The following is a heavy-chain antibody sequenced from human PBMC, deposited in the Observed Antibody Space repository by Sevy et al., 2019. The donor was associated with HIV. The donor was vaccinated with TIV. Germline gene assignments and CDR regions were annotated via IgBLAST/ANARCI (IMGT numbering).Heavy chain of an antibody. CDR1: GGSISSGDYY. Sequence: SETLSLTCTVSGGSISSGDYYWSWIRQPPGKGLEWIGYMYYSGSTYYNPSLKSRVTISVDTSKNQFSLKLSSVTAADTAVYYCARAEYGSGSYYTPTDYWGQGTLVTVSS. CDR3: ARAEYGSGSYYTPTDY. D-gene: IGHD3-10*01. CDR2: MYYSGST. V-gene: IGHV4-30-4*01. J-gene: IGHJ4*02.